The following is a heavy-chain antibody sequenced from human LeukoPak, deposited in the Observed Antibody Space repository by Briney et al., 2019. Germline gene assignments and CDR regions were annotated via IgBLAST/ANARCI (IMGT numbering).Heavy chain of an antibody. CDR1: GYTFTHHG. D-gene: IGHD3-22*01. Sequence: ASVRVSCKASGYTFTHHGISWVRQAPGQGLEWMGWISCYNGDTIYAQNVQGRVTMTTDASTRTAYIELRSLGSDDTAMYYCARDPSNSSGYHAHFDSWGQGTLVTVSS. J-gene: IGHJ4*02. CDR3: ARDPSNSSGYHAHFDS. CDR2: ISCYNGDT. V-gene: IGHV1-18*01.